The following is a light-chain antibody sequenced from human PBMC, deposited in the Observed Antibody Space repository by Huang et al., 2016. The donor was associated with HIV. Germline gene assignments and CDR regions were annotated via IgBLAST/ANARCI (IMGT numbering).Light chain of an antibody. Sequence: DIQMTQSPSSLSASVGDRVTITCRASQSISNFLNWYQQKPGSAPNLLIYSASTLQSGVPSRFSDSGSGTDFTLTITSLQPEDFATYYCQQHYSPSSITFGQGTRLEIK. V-gene: IGKV1-39*01. J-gene: IGKJ5*01. CDR3: QQHYSPSSIT. CDR2: SAS. CDR1: QSISNF.